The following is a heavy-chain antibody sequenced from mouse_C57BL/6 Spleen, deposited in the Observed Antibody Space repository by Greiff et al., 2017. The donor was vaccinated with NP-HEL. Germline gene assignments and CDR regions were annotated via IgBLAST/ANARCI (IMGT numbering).Heavy chain of an antibody. Sequence: QVQLQQSGPELVKPGASVKISCKASGYAFSSSWMNWVKQRPGKGLEWIGRIYPGDGDTNYNGKFKGKATLTADKSSSTAYMQLSSLTSEDSAVYFCARAESNHWYFDVWGTGTTVTVSS. CDR2: IYPGDGDT. V-gene: IGHV1-82*01. CDR1: GYAFSSSW. J-gene: IGHJ1*03. CDR3: ARAESNHWYFDV. D-gene: IGHD2-5*01.